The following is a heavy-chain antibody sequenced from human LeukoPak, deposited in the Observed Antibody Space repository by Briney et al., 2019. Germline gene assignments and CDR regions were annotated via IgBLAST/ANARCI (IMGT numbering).Heavy chain of an antibody. CDR2: INHSGST. CDR1: GGSFSGYY. V-gene: IGHV4-34*01. D-gene: IGHD2-2*01. J-gene: IGHJ6*04. Sequence: SETLSLTCAVYGGSFSGYYWSWIRQPPGKGLEWIGEINHSGSTNYNPSLRSRVTISVDTSKNQFSLKLSSVTAVDTAVYYCARVLRYCSSTSCYLPFNVWGKGTTVTVSS. CDR3: ARVLRYCSSTSCYLPFNV.